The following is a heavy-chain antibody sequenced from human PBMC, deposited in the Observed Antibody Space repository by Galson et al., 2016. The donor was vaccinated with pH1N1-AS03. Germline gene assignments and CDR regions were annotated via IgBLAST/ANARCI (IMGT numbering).Heavy chain of an antibody. Sequence: SLRLSCAASGFTLTNHPLHWVRQAPGRGLEWVAVLSYDDTYKYYAESVKGRFSIFRDMSDNTLYLQMGSLRPEDTAIYFCARGLQKPSQLWLLAPFDIWGQRTMVSVSS. CDR2: LSYDDTYK. D-gene: IGHD3/OR15-3a*01. V-gene: IGHV3-30*14. CDR3: ARGLQKPSQLWLLAPFDI. CDR1: GFTLTNHP. J-gene: IGHJ3*02.